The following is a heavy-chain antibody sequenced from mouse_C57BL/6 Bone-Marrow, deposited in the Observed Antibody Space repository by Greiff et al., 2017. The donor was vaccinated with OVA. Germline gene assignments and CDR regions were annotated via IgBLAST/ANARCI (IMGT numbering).Heavy chain of an antibody. CDR3: TRIITTVVASYYFDY. D-gene: IGHD1-1*01. CDR2: IRNKANNHAT. J-gene: IGHJ2*01. CDR1: GFTFSDAW. V-gene: IGHV6-6*01. Sequence: DVMLVESGGGLVQPGGSMKLSCAASGFTFSDAWMDWVRQSPEKGLEWVAEIRNKANNHATYYAESVKGRFTISRDDSKSSVYLQMNSLRAEDTGIYYCTRIITTVVASYYFDYWGQGTTLTVSS.